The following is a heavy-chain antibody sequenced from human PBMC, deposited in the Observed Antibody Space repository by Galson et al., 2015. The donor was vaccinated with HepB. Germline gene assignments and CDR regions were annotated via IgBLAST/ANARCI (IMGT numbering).Heavy chain of an antibody. Sequence: SVKVSCKASGFTFTSSAMQWVRQARGQRLEWIGWIVVGSGNTNYAQKFQERVTITRDMSTSTAYMELSSLRSEDTAVYYCAAAVGYAGVDSDYYFDYWGQGTLVTVSS. D-gene: IGHD4-23*01. CDR2: IVVGSGNT. CDR3: AAAVGYAGVDSDYYFDY. CDR1: GFTFTSSA. J-gene: IGHJ4*02. V-gene: IGHV1-58*02.